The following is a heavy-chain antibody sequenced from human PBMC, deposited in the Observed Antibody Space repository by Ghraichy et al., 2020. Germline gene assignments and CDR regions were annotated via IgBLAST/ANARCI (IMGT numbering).Heavy chain of an antibody. CDR1: GDSIYTSSWY. D-gene: IGHD3-10*01. V-gene: IGHV4-39*01. CDR3: ASVSYIFFDREVPGDWFDT. J-gene: IGHJ5*02. Sequence: SETLSLTCGVSGDSIYTSSWYWAWVRQSPGKGLEWLGSIFNDGRTFDNPSLKSRVTMSVDASKNQFSLKLSSVTAADTAVFYCASVSYIFFDREVPGDWFDTWGQGILVTVSS. CDR2: IFNDGRT.